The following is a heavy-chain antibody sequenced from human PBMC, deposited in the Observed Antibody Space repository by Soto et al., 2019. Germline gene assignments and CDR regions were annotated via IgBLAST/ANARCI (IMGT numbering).Heavy chain of an antibody. CDR2: IYHSGST. CDR3: ARVRHQIAAAGIVPLGYYCYYMDV. D-gene: IGHD6-13*01. J-gene: IGHJ6*03. CDR1: SGSISSSNW. V-gene: IGHV4-4*02. Sequence: SETLSLTCAVSSGSISSSNWWSWVRQPPGKGLEWIGEIYHSGSTNYNPSLKSRVTISVDKSKNQFSLKLSSVTAADTAVYYCARVRHQIAAAGIVPLGYYCYYMDVWGKGTTVTVSS.